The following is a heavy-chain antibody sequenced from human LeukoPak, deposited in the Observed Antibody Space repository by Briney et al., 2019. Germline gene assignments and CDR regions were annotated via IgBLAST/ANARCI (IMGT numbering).Heavy chain of an antibody. CDR3: AKEVGAAGNQYFQH. V-gene: IGHV3-23*01. J-gene: IGHJ1*01. CDR2: ISGSGGRT. Sequence: GGSLRLSCAASGFTFSSYAMSWVRQAPGKGLEWVSTISGSGGRTYYVDSVKGGFTTSTENTKNTLYLQMNSLRAEDTAVYYCAKEVGAAGNQYFQHWGQGTLVTVSS. CDR1: GFTFSSYA. D-gene: IGHD6-13*01.